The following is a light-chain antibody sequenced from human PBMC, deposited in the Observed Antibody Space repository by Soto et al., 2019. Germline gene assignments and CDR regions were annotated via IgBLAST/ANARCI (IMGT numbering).Light chain of an antibody. V-gene: IGLV1-44*01. J-gene: IGLJ3*02. Sequence: QSVLTQPPSASGTPGQRVTISCSGSSSNIGSNTVNWYQQLPGTAPKLLIYSNNQRPSGVPDRFSGSKSGTSASLAISGLQSEDEADYYCAAWDDSLGWVFDGGTKLTVL. CDR3: AAWDDSLGWV. CDR1: SSNIGSNT. CDR2: SNN.